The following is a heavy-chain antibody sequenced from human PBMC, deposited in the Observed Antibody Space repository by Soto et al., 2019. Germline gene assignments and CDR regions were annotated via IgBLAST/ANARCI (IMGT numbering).Heavy chain of an antibody. CDR1: GGTFSSYA. CDR3: ARGRHGDYYYYGMDV. Sequence: QXXLVQSGAXXKKPGSSVKVXCKASGGTFSSYAISWXXXXXGQGLXWMGVITHIFGTANYAQKFQGRVTITADKSTSTAYMELSSLRSEDTAVYYCARGRHGDYYYYGMDVWGQGTTVTVS. J-gene: IGHJ6*02. D-gene: IGHD4-17*01. V-gene: IGHV1-69*06. CDR2: ITHIFGTA.